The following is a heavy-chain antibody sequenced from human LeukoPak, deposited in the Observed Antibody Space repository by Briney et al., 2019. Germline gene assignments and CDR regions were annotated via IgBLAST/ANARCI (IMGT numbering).Heavy chain of an antibody. CDR3: ARSIAAAGMGDYYYYYMDV. V-gene: IGHV5-51*01. CDR2: IYPGDSDT. Sequence: GESLKISCKGSGYSFTSNWIGWVRQMPGKGLEWMGIIYPGDSDTRYSPSFQGQVTISADKSISTAYLQWSSLKASDTAMYYCARSIAAAGMGDYYYYYMDVWGKGTTVTVSS. CDR1: GYSFTSNW. J-gene: IGHJ6*03. D-gene: IGHD6-13*01.